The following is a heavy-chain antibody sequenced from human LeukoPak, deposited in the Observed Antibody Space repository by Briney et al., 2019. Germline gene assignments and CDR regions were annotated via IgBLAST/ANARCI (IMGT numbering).Heavy chain of an antibody. Sequence: ASVKVSCKASGYTFTVYYIHWVRQAPGQGLEWLGWIDPNSGVTNYAQKFQGRVTITRNTSISTAYMELSSLRPEDTAVYYCARKDSSSWYEYFQHWGQGTLVTVSS. CDR2: IDPNSGVT. CDR1: GYTFTVYY. J-gene: IGHJ1*01. V-gene: IGHV1-2*02. CDR3: ARKDSSSWYEYFQH. D-gene: IGHD6-13*01.